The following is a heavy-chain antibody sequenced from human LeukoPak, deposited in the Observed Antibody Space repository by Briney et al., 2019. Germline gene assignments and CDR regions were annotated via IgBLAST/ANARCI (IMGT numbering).Heavy chain of an antibody. CDR2: ISYDGTNK. Sequence: GGSLRLSCAASGFTFSSYAMHWVRQAPGKGLQWVAAISYDGTNKYYADSVKGRFTISRDSSKNTLFLQMNSVRAEDTAVYYCAREGQPYNWFDPWGQGTLVTVSS. D-gene: IGHD6-13*01. V-gene: IGHV3-30*01. CDR3: AREGQPYNWFDP. J-gene: IGHJ5*02. CDR1: GFTFSSYA.